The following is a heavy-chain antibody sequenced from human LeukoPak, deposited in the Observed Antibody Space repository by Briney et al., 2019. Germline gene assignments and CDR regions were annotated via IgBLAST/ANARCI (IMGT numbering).Heavy chain of an antibody. CDR2: IYSGGST. J-gene: IGHJ6*02. CDR1: GFTVSSNY. Sequence: PGGSLRLSCAASGFTVSSNYMSWVRQAPGKGLEWVSVIYSGGSTYYADSVKGRFTISRDNSKNTLYLQMNSLRAEDTAVYYCARDRRHTPPDYYGMDVWGQGTTVTVSS. CDR3: ARDRRHTPPDYYGMDV. V-gene: IGHV3-66*01.